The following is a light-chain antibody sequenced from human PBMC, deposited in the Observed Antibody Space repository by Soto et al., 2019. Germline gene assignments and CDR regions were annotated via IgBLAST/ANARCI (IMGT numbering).Light chain of an antibody. J-gene: IGKJ1*01. CDR2: DAS. Sequence: DIQMTQSPSTLSASVGDRVTITFRASQNVNKWLAWFQQKPGKVPKLLIFDASTLQTGVPLRFGGSGSGTVFTLTISSLQPEDFATYYCQQYNSYSPWTFGQGTKVDIK. CDR1: QNVNKW. CDR3: QQYNSYSPWT. V-gene: IGKV1-5*01.